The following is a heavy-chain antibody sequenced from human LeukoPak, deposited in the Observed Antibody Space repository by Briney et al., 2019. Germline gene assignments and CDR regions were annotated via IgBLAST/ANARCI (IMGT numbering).Heavy chain of an antibody. D-gene: IGHD4-17*01. J-gene: IGHJ4*02. CDR1: GFTFSSYG. CDR3: ARGQTTVTTLPGY. CDR2: ISYDGSNK. V-gene: IGHV3-30*03. Sequence: GRSLRLSCAASGFTFSSYGMHWVRQAPGKGLEWVALISYDGSNKYYADSVKGRFTISRDNSKNTLYLQMNSLRVEDTAVYYCARGQTTVTTLPGYWGQGTLVTVSS.